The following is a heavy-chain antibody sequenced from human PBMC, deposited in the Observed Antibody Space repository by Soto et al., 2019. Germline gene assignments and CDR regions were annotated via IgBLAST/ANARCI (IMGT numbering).Heavy chain of an antibody. CDR2: ISYDGSNK. CDR3: ARVGYDFGFDY. V-gene: IGHV3-30-3*01. J-gene: IGHJ4*02. Sequence: QVQLVESGGGVVQPGRSLRLSCAASGFTFSSYAMHWVRQAPGKGLELVAVISYDGSNKYYADSVKGRSTISRDNSKNTLYLQMNRLTAEDTAVYYCARVGYDFGFDYWGQGTLVTVSS. D-gene: IGHD3-3*01. CDR1: GFTFSSYA.